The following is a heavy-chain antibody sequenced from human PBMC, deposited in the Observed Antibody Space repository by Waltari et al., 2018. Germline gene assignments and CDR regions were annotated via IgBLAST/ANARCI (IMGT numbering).Heavy chain of an antibody. Sequence: QVQLVRSGAEVKKPGSSVKVSCKASGGTFGRYAISWVRQAPGEGLEWMGGISPIFGTAPNYAKKFQGRLTVTADESTATVYMDLSSLRSDDTAVYYCTRRELGGAFDPWGQGTLVTVSS. CDR1: GGTFGRYA. V-gene: IGHV1-69*12. CDR3: TRRELGGAFDP. D-gene: IGHD3-16*01. CDR2: ISPIFGTAP. J-gene: IGHJ5*02.